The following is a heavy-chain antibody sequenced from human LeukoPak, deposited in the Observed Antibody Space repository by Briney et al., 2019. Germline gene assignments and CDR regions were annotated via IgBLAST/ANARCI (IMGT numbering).Heavy chain of an antibody. CDR2: IYPSSGDI. CDR3: ARAAIAVAGDYNYHSMDV. J-gene: IGHJ6*03. Sequence: ASVKVSCKASGYTFTGHYMHWVRQAPGQGLEWMGWIYPSSGDIDYSHIFEGRVTMTRDTSISTAYMELSRLRSDDTAVYYCARAAIAVAGDYNYHSMDVWAKGPRSPSP. D-gene: IGHD6-19*01. CDR1: GYTFTGHY. V-gene: IGHV1-2*07.